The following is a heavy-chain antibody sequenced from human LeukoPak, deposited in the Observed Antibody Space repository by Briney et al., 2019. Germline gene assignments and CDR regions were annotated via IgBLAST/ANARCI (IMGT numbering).Heavy chain of an antibody. D-gene: IGHD6-19*01. Sequence: GGSLRLSCAASGFTFSSYAMSWVRQAPGKGLEWVSSISGRGSNTYYADSVKGRFTISRDNSKNTLYVQMNSLRAEDTAVYYCAKDRQLAEAGRWFDPWGQGTLVTVSS. CDR2: ISGRGSNT. CDR3: AKDRQLAEAGRWFDP. J-gene: IGHJ5*02. CDR1: GFTFSSYA. V-gene: IGHV3-23*01.